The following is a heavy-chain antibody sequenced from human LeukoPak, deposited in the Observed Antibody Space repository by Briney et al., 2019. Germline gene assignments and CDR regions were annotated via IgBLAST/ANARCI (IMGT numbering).Heavy chain of an antibody. J-gene: IGHJ6*02. CDR3: ARGGPGELHWGDGMDV. D-gene: IGHD1-26*01. CDR1: GFTFSSYS. V-gene: IGHV3-21*01. Sequence: PGGSLRLSCAASGFTFSSYSMTWVRQAPGKGLEWVSSISSSSSYIYYADSLKGRFTISRDNAKNSLYLQMNSLRAEDTAVYYCARGGPGELHWGDGMDVWGQGTTVTVSS. CDR2: ISSSSSYI.